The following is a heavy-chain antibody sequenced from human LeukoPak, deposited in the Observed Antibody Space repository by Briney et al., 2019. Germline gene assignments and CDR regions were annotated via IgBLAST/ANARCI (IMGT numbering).Heavy chain of an antibody. CDR2: ISSSTSYI. CDR3: AKDSPVASY. D-gene: IGHD5-12*01. CDR1: GFTFSSYI. Sequence: GGSLRLSCAASGFTFSSYIIHWVRQAPGKGLEWVSSISSSTSYIYYADSVKGRFTISRDNSKNTLYLQMNSLRDEDTALYYCAKDSPVASYWGQGTLVTVSS. J-gene: IGHJ4*02. V-gene: IGHV3-21*04.